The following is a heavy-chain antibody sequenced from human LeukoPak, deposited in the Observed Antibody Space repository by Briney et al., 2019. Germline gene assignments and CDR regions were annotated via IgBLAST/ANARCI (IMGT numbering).Heavy chain of an antibody. V-gene: IGHV1-69*01. CDR2: IIPIFGTA. J-gene: IGHJ6*03. D-gene: IGHD1-26*01. Sequence: ASVKVSCKASGGTFSSYAISWVRQAPGQGLEWMGGIIPIFGTANYAQKFQGRVTITADESTSTAYMELSSLRSEDTAVYYCAKGGQWELVPYYYYYYMDVWGKGTTVTVSS. CDR3: AKGGQWELVPYYYYYYMDV. CDR1: GGTFSSYA.